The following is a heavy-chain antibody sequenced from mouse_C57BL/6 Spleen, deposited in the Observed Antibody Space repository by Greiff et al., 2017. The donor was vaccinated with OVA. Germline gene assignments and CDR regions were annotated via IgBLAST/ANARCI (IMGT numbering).Heavy chain of an antibody. Sequence: EVQLVESGPGLVKPSQSLSLTCSVTGYSITSGYYWNWIRQFPGNKREWMGYISYDGSNNYNPSLKNRISITRDTSKNQFFLKLNSVTTEDTATYYCAREGGWYFDVWGTGTTVTVSS. J-gene: IGHJ1*03. CDR3: AREGGWYFDV. CDR2: ISYDGSN. CDR1: GYSITSGYY. V-gene: IGHV3-6*01.